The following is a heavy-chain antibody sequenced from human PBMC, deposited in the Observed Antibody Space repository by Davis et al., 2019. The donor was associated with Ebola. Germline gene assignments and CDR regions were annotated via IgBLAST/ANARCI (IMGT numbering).Heavy chain of an antibody. CDR2: IYYSGST. CDR3: ARLRLSYYYDSSGYYEENYFDY. CDR1: GFTFSVYT. D-gene: IGHD3-22*01. J-gene: IGHJ4*02. Sequence: ESLKISCAASGFTFSVYTLSWIRQPPGKGLEWIGYIYYSGSTNYNPSLKSRVTISVDTSKNQFSLKLSSVTAADTAVYYCARLRLSYYYDSSGYYEENYFDYWGQGTLVTVSS. V-gene: IGHV4-59*08.